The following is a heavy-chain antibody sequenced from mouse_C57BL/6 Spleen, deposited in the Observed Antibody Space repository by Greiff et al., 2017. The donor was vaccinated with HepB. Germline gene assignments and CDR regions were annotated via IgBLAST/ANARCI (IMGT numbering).Heavy chain of an antibody. Sequence: VQLQQSGPELVKPGASVKISCKASGYTFTSYWMHWVKQRPGQGLEWIGMIHPNSGSTNYNEKFKSKATLTVDKSSSTAYMQLSSLTSEDSAVYYCARSGDYGSSSPEFAYWGQGTLVTVSA. CDR3: ARSGDYGSSSPEFAY. D-gene: IGHD1-1*01. CDR2: IHPNSGST. V-gene: IGHV1-64*01. CDR1: GYTFTSYW. J-gene: IGHJ3*01.